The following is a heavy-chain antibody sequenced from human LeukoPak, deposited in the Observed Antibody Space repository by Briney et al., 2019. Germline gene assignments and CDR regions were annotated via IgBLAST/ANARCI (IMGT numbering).Heavy chain of an antibody. CDR1: GFTFSSYS. V-gene: IGHV3-21*01. D-gene: IGHD1-26*01. J-gene: IGHJ4*02. CDR2: ISSSSSYI. CDR3: ARRSSGSPPYYFGY. Sequence: GGSLRLSCAASGFTFSSYSMNWVRQAPGKGLEWVSSISSSSSYIYYADSVKGRFTISRDDAKNSLYLQMNSLRAEDTAVYYCARRSSGSPPYYFGYWGQGTLVTVSS.